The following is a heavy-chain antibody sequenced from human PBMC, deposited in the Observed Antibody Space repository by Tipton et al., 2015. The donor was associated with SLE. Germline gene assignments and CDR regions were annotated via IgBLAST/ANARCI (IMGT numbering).Heavy chain of an antibody. CDR1: GGSISSHY. CDR3: ARERPADY. J-gene: IGHJ4*02. V-gene: IGHV4-59*11. Sequence: LRLSCTVSGGSISSHYWSWIRQPPGKGLEWIGYIYYSGSTNYNPSLKSRVTISVDTSKNQFSLKPSSVTAADTAVYYCARERPADYWGQGTLVTVSS. CDR2: IYYSGST.